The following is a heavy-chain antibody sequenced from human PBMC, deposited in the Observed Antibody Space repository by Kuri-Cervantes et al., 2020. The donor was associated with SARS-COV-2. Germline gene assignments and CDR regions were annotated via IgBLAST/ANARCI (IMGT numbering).Heavy chain of an antibody. J-gene: IGHJ6*03. CDR1: GFTFSSYG. D-gene: IGHD3-22*01. Sequence: GESLKISCAASGFTFSSYGMHWVHQAPGKGLEWVAVISDDGKKRYYADSVKGRFTISRDNSQSTLYLQMNSLRTEDTAVYYCAREGYYDSSGNYAATGMDVWGKGTTVTVSS. V-gene: IGHV3-30*03. CDR3: AREGYYDSSGNYAATGMDV. CDR2: ISDDGKKR.